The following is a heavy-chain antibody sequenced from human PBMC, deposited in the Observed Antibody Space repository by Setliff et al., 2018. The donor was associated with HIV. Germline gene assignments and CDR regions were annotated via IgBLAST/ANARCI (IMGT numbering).Heavy chain of an antibody. CDR3: ARGEPPASRSGLLY. CDR1: NDSINYQY. V-gene: IGHV4-59*11. Sequence: SETLSLTCTVSNDSINYQYWAWIRQPPGKGLEWIGSIYYSGNTNYNPSLKSRVTISIDTSKSQFSLKLISVTAADTAVYYCARGEPPASRSGLLYWGQGMLVTVSS. CDR2: IYYSGNT. D-gene: IGHD3-22*01. J-gene: IGHJ4*02.